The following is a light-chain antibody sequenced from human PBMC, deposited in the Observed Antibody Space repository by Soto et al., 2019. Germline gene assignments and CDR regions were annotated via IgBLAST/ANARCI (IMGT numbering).Light chain of an antibody. J-gene: IGLJ2*01. V-gene: IGLV1-51*01. Sequence: QSVLTQPPSVSAAPGQKVTISCSGSNYNIWSNYVSWYQHLPGTAPKLLIYDNSERPSGIPDRFSASKSGTSATLAITGLQPGDEGDYFCGTWDTSLSDVVFGGGTKVTVL. CDR1: NYNIWSNY. CDR3: GTWDTSLSDVV. CDR2: DNS.